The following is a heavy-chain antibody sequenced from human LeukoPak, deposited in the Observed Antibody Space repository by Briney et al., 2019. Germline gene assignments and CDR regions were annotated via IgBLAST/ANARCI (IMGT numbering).Heavy chain of an antibody. CDR1: GYTFSTNG. CDR2: IGAYNGNT. Sequence: ASVKVSCKASGYTFSTNGVSWVRQAPGQGLEWMGWIGAYNGNTNYAQKFQGRVTMTTDTSTSTAYMELRSLRSDDTAVYYCARDHQYDFDYWGQGILVTVSS. J-gene: IGHJ4*02. D-gene: IGHD2-2*01. V-gene: IGHV1-18*01. CDR3: ARDHQYDFDY.